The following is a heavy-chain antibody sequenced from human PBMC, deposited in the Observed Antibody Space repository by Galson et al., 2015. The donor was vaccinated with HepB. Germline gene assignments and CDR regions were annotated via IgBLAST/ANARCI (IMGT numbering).Heavy chain of an antibody. CDR3: ASRWGVVASYDALDI. CDR1: GYTFTSYA. Sequence: SVKVSCKASGYTFTSYAMNWVRQAPGQGLEWMGSINTNTGYPTYAQGFKGRFAFSMDTSISTAYLQISSLKAEDTAVYYCASRWGVVASYDALDIWGQGTTVTVSS. J-gene: IGHJ3*02. CDR2: INTNTGYP. D-gene: IGHD2-15*01. V-gene: IGHV7-4-1*02.